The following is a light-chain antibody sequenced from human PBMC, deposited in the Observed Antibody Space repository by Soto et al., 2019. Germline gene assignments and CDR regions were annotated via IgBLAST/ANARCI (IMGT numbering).Light chain of an antibody. Sequence: QSVVTQPPSVSAAPGQKVTISCSGSSSSSHIGHHSVSWYQHLPGTAPKLLIYANDQRPSGIPARFSGSKSATSATLDITGLQTGDEADYYCGTWDTGLRAYVLGTGTKLTVL. CDR1: SSSSHIGHHS. V-gene: IGLV1-51*01. CDR3: GTWDTGLRAYV. J-gene: IGLJ1*01. CDR2: AND.